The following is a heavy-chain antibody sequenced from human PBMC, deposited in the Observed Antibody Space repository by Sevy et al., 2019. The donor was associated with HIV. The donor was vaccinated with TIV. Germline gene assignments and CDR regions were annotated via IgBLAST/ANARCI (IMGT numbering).Heavy chain of an antibody. CDR3: ARDHVNDGDLGYYYYYAMDV. CDR1: GFTFSDYY. Sequence: GGSLRLSCAASGFTFSDYYMSWIRQAPGKGLEWVSYISGSDNSIYYADSVKGRFTISRDNAKNSLYLQMNSLRAEDTAVYYCARDHVNDGDLGYYYYYAMDVWGQGTTVTVSS. D-gene: IGHD2-21*02. J-gene: IGHJ6*02. V-gene: IGHV3-11*01. CDR2: ISGSDNSI.